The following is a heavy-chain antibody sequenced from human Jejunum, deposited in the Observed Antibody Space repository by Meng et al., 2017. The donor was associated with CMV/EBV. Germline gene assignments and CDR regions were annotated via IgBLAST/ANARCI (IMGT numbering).Heavy chain of an antibody. V-gene: IGHV1-46*01. CDR3: VRDGGTYRTAATGGYDFYYYGLDV. CDR2: SNPSGYST. J-gene: IGHJ6*02. D-gene: IGHD1-14*01. Sequence: WVRQAPGQGLEWMALSNPSGYSTTYAQKFQGRVTVTTDTSARTVQLQVSGLRSEDTAVYYCVRDGGTYRTAATGGYDFYYYGLDVWGQGTTVTVSS.